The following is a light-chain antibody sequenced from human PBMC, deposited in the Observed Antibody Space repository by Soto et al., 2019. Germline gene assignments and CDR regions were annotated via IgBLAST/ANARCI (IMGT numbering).Light chain of an antibody. J-gene: IGLJ1*01. CDR3: FSYAGSSTYV. CDR2: EGS. Sequence: QSFLTQPASVSGSPGQSITISCSGTSSDVGSYNLVSWYQNRPGKAPKLMIYEGSKRPSGVSNRFSGSKSGNTASLTISGLQAADEADYFCFSYAGSSTYVFGTGTKVTVL. CDR1: SSDVGSYNL. V-gene: IGLV2-23*01.